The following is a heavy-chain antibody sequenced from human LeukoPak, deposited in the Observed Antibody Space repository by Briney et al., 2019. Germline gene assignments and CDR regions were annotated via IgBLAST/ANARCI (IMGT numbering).Heavy chain of an antibody. CDR1: GGTFSSYA. D-gene: IGHD2-2*01. Sequence: ASVKVSCKASGGTFSSYAISWVRQAPGQGLEWMGRIIPIFGTANYAQKFQGRVTITADKSTSTAYMELSSLRPEDTAVYYCARDGGEYCSSTSCDPGYWGQGTLVTVSS. CDR3: ARDGGEYCSSTSCDPGY. CDR2: IIPIFGTA. J-gene: IGHJ4*02. V-gene: IGHV1-69*06.